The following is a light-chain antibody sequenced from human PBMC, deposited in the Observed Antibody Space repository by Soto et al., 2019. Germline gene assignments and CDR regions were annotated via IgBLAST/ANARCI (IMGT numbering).Light chain of an antibody. CDR2: DVS. V-gene: IGLV2-14*01. CDR3: SSYTSSITRYV. J-gene: IGLJ2*01. CDR1: SSNVGGYNY. Sequence: QSALTQPASVSGSPGQSITISCTGTSSNVGGYNYVSWYLQHPGKAPKLMIYDVSNRPSGVSNRFSGSKSGNTASLTISGLQAEDEADYYCSSYTSSITRYVFGGGTKLTVL.